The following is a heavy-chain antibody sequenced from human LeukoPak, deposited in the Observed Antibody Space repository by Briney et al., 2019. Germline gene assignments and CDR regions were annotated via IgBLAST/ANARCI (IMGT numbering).Heavy chain of an antibody. Sequence: AASVKVSCKASGYTFSSYYMHWVRQAPGQGLEWMGIINPSGGSASYAQKFQGRVTMTRNTSISTAYMELSSLRSEDTAVYYCARGDAYYDFWSGYSALDYWGQGTLVTVSS. CDR3: ARGDAYYDFWSGYSALDY. V-gene: IGHV1-46*01. CDR2: INPSGGSA. CDR1: GYTFSSYY. D-gene: IGHD3-3*01. J-gene: IGHJ4*02.